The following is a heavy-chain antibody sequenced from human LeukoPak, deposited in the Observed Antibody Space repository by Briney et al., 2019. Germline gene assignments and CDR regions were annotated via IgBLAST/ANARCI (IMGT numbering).Heavy chain of an antibody. CDR1: GYTFATYD. J-gene: IGHJ6*03. CDR2: MNPNSGNT. V-gene: IGHV1-8*01. Sequence: GASVKVSCKASGYTFATYDINWVRQATGQGLEWMGWMNPNSGNTGYAQKFQGRVTMTRNTSINTAYMELSSLRSEDTAVYYCARGDYFGNFGIGTSYYYYYMDVWGKGTTVTVSS. D-gene: IGHD2/OR15-2a*01. CDR3: ARGDYFGNFGIGTSYYYYYMDV.